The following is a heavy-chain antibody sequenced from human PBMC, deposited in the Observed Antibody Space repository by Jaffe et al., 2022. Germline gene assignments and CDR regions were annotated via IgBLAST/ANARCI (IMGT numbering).Heavy chain of an antibody. CDR3: AKDLQGYCSGGSCYGFDY. V-gene: IGHV3-30*02. CDR1: GFTFSSYG. Sequence: QVQLVESGGGVVQPGGSLRLSCAASGFTFSSYGMHWVRQAPGKGLEWVAFIRYDGSNKYYADSVKGRFTISRDNSKNTLYLQMNSLRAEDTAVYYCAKDLQGYCSGGSCYGFDYWGQGTLVTVSS. CDR2: IRYDGSNK. D-gene: IGHD2-15*01. J-gene: IGHJ4*02.